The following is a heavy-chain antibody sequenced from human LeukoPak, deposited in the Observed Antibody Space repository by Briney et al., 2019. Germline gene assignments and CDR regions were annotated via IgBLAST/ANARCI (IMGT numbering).Heavy chain of an antibody. CDR1: GGSISSSSYY. D-gene: IGHD2-15*01. V-gene: IGHV4-39*07. J-gene: IGHJ4*02. Sequence: SKTLSLTCTVSGGSISSSSYYWGWIRQPPGKGLEWIGSIYYSGSTYYNPSLKSRVTISVDTSKNQFSLKLSSVTAADTAVYYCASVLVGSLPYYWGQGTLVTVSS. CDR2: IYYSGST. CDR3: ASVLVGSLPYY.